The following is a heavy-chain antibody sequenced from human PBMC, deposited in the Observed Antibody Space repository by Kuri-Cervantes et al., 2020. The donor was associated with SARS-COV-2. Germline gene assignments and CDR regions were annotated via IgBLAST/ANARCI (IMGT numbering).Heavy chain of an antibody. CDR3: AREGMVRGATFFDY. V-gene: IGHV3-30-3*01. D-gene: IGHD3-10*01. Sequence: LSLTCAASGFTFSDYYMSWIRQAPGKGLEWVAVISYDGSNKYYADSVKGRFTISRDNSKNTLYLQMNSLRAEDTAVYYCAREGMVRGATFFDYWGQGTLVTVSS. CDR1: GFTFSDYY. J-gene: IGHJ4*02. CDR2: ISYDGSNK.